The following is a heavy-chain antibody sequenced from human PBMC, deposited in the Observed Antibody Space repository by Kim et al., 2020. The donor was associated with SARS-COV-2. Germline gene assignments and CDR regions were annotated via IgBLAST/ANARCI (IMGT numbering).Heavy chain of an antibody. CDR3: TRLRVVTGDAFDI. Sequence: GGSLRLSCAASGFTFSGSAMHWVRQASGKGLEWVGRIRSKANSYATAYAASVKGRFTISRDDSKNTAYLQMNSLKTEDTAVYYCTRLRVVTGDAFDIWGQGTMVTVSS. V-gene: IGHV3-73*01. CDR2: IRSKANSYAT. CDR1: GFTFSGSA. D-gene: IGHD2-15*01. J-gene: IGHJ3*02.